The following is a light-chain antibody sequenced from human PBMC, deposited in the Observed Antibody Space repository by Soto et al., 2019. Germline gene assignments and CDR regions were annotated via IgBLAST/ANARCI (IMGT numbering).Light chain of an antibody. CDR2: RAS. V-gene: IGKV1-5*03. CDR1: QNINSW. Sequence: DIQMTQSPSTLSAYAGDTVSITCRASQNINSWLAWYQQIPGKAPKILIYRASSLESGVPSRFSGSESGTEFTLTISSLQPDDFGTYYCQQYNSYPWTFGQGTKVKI. J-gene: IGKJ1*01. CDR3: QQYNSYPWT.